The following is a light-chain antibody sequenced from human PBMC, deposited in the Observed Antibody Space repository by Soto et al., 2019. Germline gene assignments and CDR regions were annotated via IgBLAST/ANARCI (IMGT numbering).Light chain of an antibody. CDR3: QKRNNWPPIT. CDR2: GAS. CDR1: QSVRSN. Sequence: EIVMTQSPASLSVSSGERATLSCRASQSVRSNVAWYQQKPGQAPRLLISGASTRATGIPARFSGSGSGTDFTLTIDNLEPEDFAIYYCQKRNNWPPITFGQGTRLEI. J-gene: IGKJ5*01. V-gene: IGKV3-15*01.